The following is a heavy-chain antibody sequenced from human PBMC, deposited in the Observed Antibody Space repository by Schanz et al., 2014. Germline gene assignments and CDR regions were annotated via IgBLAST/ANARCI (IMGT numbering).Heavy chain of an antibody. CDR1: GFTFSVYG. V-gene: IGHV3-33*06. J-gene: IGHJ2*01. Sequence: QVELVESGGGVVQPGRSLRLSCAASGFTFSVYGMHWVRQAPGKGLEWVAVIWSDGSNKYYADSVKGRFTISRDNSKNTLYLQMDSLRAGDTAVYYCAKPFGCSGSSCYTHWHFDLWGRGTLVTVSS. D-gene: IGHD2-2*02. CDR2: IWSDGSNK. CDR3: AKPFGCSGSSCYTHWHFDL.